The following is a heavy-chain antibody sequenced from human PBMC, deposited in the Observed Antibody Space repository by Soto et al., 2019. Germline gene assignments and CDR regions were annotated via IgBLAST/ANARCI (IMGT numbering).Heavy chain of an antibody. CDR1: GGSFSDFY. Sequence: QVQLQQWGAGLLKPSETLSLTCAVSGGSFSDFYWTWIRQLPGKGLEWIGEITHIGYTNYNPSLESRVAISVDTAKNQFSLYLRSVTAADTAVYYCGPRGAVAPRGYWGQGTLVTVSS. CDR2: ITHIGYT. J-gene: IGHJ4*02. V-gene: IGHV4-34*02. CDR3: GPRGAVAPRGY. D-gene: IGHD2-15*01.